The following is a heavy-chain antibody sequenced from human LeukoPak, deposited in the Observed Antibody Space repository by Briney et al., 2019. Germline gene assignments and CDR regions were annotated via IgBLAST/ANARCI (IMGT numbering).Heavy chain of an antibody. CDR3: VRVTWSGYGDS. Sequence: GRSLRLSCEASGFTLSSYWMDWVRQSPGKGLLWVARINSDGTSVNYADSVKGRFTISRDIAKNTLYLQMNSLRDDDTAIYYWVRVTWSGYGDSWGQGAQVTVSS. CDR2: INSDGTSV. D-gene: IGHD3-3*01. V-gene: IGHV3-74*01. J-gene: IGHJ4*02. CDR1: GFTLSSYW.